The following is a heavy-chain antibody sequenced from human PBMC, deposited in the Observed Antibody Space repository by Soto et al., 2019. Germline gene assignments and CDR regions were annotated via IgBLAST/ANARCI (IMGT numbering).Heavy chain of an antibody. CDR1: GGSFSSTTYY. V-gene: IGHV4-39*01. Sequence: PSATLSLTCTVSGGSFSSTTYYWGWIRQPPGKWLEWIGSIYYSGSTYYNPSLKSRITISVDTSKNQFSLKLSSVTAADTAVYYCERRKFTYYDFWSGYYVSGDWFDPWGQGTLVTVSS. CDR3: ERRKFTYYDFWSGYYVSGDWFDP. J-gene: IGHJ5*02. D-gene: IGHD3-3*01. CDR2: IYYSGST.